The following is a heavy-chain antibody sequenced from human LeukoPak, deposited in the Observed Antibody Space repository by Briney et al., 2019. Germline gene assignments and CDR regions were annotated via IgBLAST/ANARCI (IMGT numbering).Heavy chain of an antibody. CDR1: GYRFTSSA. CDR3: ARVDILTGYNLHFDY. V-gene: IGHV1-18*01. J-gene: IGHJ4*02. Sequence: RASVKVSCKTSGYRFTSSAISWVRQAPGQGLEWMGYISAVNDDREFAQRLKDRLTMTTDPSTSTAYMELRSLTSDDTAMYYCARVDILTGYNLHFDYWGQGTLVTVSS. D-gene: IGHD3-9*01. CDR2: ISAVNDDR.